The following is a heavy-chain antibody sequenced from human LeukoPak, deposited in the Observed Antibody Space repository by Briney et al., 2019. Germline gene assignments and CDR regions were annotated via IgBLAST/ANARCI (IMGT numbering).Heavy chain of an antibody. J-gene: IGHJ5*02. V-gene: IGHV1-2*02. CDR3: ARDNKPTYVWGSSRPTRTNWFDP. CDR1: GYTFTGYY. Sequence: ASVKVSCKASGYTFTGYYMHWVRQAPGQGLEWMGWINPNSGGTNYAQKSQGRVTMTRDTSISTAYMELSRLRSDDTAVYYCARDNKPTYVWGSSRPTRTNWFDPWGQGTLVTVSS. CDR2: INPNSGGT. D-gene: IGHD3-16*01.